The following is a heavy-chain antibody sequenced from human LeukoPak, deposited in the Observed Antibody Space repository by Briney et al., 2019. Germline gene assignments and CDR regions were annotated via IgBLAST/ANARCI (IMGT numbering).Heavy chain of an antibody. CDR1: GYTFTSYG. V-gene: IGHV1-18*01. J-gene: IGHJ4*02. Sequence: ASVKVSCKASGYTFTSYGISWVRQAPGQGLEWMGWISAYNGNTNYAQKLQGRVTMTTDTSTSTAYMELRSLRSDDTAVYYCARVPALLWFGESTPPYYFDCWGQGTLVTVSS. D-gene: IGHD3-10*01. CDR2: ISAYNGNT. CDR3: ARVPALLWFGESTPPYYFDC.